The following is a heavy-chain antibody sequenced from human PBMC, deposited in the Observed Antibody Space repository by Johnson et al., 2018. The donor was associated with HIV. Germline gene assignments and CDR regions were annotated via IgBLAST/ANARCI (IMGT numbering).Heavy chain of an antibody. CDR3: ARDRCSSTSCIDAFDI. D-gene: IGHD2-2*01. Sequence: QVQLVESGGGVVQPGRSLRLSCAASGFTFNTYAMHWVRQAPGTGLEWVAVISYDGSIKYYADSVKGRFTISRENSKNTLFLQMNSQRAEDTAVYYCARDRCSSTSCIDAFDIWGQGTMVTVSS. J-gene: IGHJ3*02. CDR1: GFTFNTYA. V-gene: IGHV3-30*04. CDR2: ISYDGSIK.